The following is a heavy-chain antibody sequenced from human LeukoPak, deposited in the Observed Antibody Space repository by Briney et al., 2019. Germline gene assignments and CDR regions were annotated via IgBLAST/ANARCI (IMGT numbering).Heavy chain of an antibody. J-gene: IGHJ3*02. CDR3: ANDGAYYDSSTDAFDI. CDR2: ISGSGGST. CDR1: GFTFSSYA. Sequence: PGGSLRLSCAASGFTFSSYAMSWVRQAPGKGLEWVSSISGSGGSTYYADSVKGRFSISRDNSKNTLYLQVNSLRADDTAVYYCANDGAYYDSSTDAFDIWGQGTMVTVSS. V-gene: IGHV3-23*01. D-gene: IGHD3-22*01.